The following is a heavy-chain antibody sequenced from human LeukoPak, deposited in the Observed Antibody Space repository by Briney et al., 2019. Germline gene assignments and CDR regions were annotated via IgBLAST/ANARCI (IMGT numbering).Heavy chain of an antibody. J-gene: IGHJ4*02. CDR1: GYTFTGYY. CDR3: ASTSQLLWFGESFDY. Sequence: ASVKVSCKASGYTFTGYYMHWVRQAPGQGLEWMGWINPNSGGTNYAQKFQGRVTMTRDTSISTAYMELSRLRSDDTAVYYCASTSQLLWFGESFDYWGQGTMVTVSS. V-gene: IGHV1-2*02. D-gene: IGHD3-10*01. CDR2: INPNSGGT.